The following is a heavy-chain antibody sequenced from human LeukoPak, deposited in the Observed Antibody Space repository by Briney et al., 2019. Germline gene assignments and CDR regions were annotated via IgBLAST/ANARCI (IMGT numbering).Heavy chain of an antibody. CDR3: ARDTRRSGSIWADY. D-gene: IGHD3-22*01. Sequence: PGGSLRLSCAASGFTFSSYAMHWVRQAPGKGPEWVAVISYDGSNKYYADSVKGRFTISRDNSKNTLYLQMNSLRAEDTAVYYCARDTRRSGSIWADYWGQGTLVTVSS. J-gene: IGHJ4*02. CDR2: ISYDGSNK. V-gene: IGHV3-30-3*01. CDR1: GFTFSSYA.